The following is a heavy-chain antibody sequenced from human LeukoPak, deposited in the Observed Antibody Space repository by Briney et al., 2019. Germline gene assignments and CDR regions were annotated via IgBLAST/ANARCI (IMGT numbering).Heavy chain of an antibody. CDR2: ISGSGGST. Sequence: VSLRLSCAASGFTFSSYAMSWVRQAPGKGLEWVSAISGSGGSTYYADSVKGRFTISRDNSKNTLYLQMNSLRAEDTAVYYCAKGPPRESIAARPFDYWGQGTLVTVSS. CDR1: GFTFSSYA. D-gene: IGHD6-6*01. J-gene: IGHJ4*02. CDR3: AKGPPRESIAARPFDY. V-gene: IGHV3-23*01.